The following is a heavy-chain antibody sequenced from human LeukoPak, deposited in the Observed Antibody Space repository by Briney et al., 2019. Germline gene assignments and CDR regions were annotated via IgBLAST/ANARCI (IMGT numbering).Heavy chain of an antibody. D-gene: IGHD5-12*01. V-gene: IGHV3-23*01. CDR3: AKHVDIVGTPFDY. Sequence: GGSLRLSCAASGFTFSSYSMNWVRQAPGKGLEWVSAISGSGGSTFYADSVKGRFTISRDNSKNTLYLQMSSLRAEDTAVYYCAKHVDIVGTPFDYWGQGTLVTVSS. J-gene: IGHJ4*02. CDR2: ISGSGGST. CDR1: GFTFSSYS.